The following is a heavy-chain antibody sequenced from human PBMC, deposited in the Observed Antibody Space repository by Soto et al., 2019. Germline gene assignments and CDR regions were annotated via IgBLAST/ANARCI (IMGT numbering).Heavy chain of an antibody. CDR1: GYRFTNHG. V-gene: IGHV1-18*01. J-gene: IGHJ4*02. CDR3: ARDFYPLAYYFDL. Sequence: QVQLVESGAEVKKPGASVKVSCKASGYRFTNHGISWVRQAPGQGLEWMGWISGHDGKAKYARKFQGRVTMTTDTYTSTAYMEMNSLKYDDTAVYYCARDFYPLAYYFDLWGQGTLVTVSS. CDR2: ISGHDGKA.